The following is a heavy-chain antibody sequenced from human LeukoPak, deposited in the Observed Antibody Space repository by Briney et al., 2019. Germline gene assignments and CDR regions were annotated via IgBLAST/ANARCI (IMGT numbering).Heavy chain of an antibody. CDR2: ISYDGSNK. V-gene: IGHV3-30*03. D-gene: IGHD3-10*01. CDR1: GITFSSYA. J-gene: IGHJ4*02. CDR3: ARGGSGSYHAIYFDY. Sequence: GGSLRLSCAASGITFSSYAMSWVRQAPGKGLEWVAVISYDGSNKYYADSVKGRFTISRDNSKNTLYLQMNSMRAEDTAVYFCARGGSGSYHAIYFDYWGQGTLVTVSS.